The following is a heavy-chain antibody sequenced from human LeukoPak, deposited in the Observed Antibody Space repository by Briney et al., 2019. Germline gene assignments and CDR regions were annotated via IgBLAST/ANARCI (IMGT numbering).Heavy chain of an antibody. CDR2: LYYSGST. CDR3: AELKRYYDILTGYPTFFFNY. D-gene: IGHD3-9*01. J-gene: IGHJ4*02. Sequence: TSETLSLTCTVSGGSISSSTFYWGWIRQPPGKGLEWIGSLYYSGSTYYNPSLKSRVTISVDTSKNQFSLMLRSVTAADTAVYYCAELKRYYDILTGYPTFFFNYWGQGARVTVSS. CDR1: GGSISSSTFY. V-gene: IGHV4-39*01.